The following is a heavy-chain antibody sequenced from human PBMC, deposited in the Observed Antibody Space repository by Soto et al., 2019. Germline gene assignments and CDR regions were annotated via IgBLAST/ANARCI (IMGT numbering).Heavy chain of an antibody. CDR3: ATEGCTKTVCPYDF. J-gene: IGHJ4*02. CDR2: ISHDGTYK. D-gene: IGHD2-8*01. Sequence: QVQLVASGGGVVQPGTSLRLSCAASGFTFSNYGIHWVRQAPGKGLEWVALISHDGTYKHYADSVKGRFTISRDDSKRTVFLLMSSLRVDDTAVYSCATEGCTKTVCPYDFWGQGTLVTVSS. CDR1: GFTFSNYG. V-gene: IGHV3-30*03.